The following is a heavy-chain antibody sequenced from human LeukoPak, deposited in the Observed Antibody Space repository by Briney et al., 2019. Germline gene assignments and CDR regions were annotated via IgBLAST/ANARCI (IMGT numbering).Heavy chain of an antibody. CDR2: IIPIFGTA. V-gene: IGHV1-69*13. J-gene: IGHJ6*04. CDR3: ARGPLDYDILTGPYGMDV. D-gene: IGHD3-9*01. CDR1: GGTFSSYA. Sequence: SVKVSCKASGGTFSSYAISRVRQAPGQGLEWMGGIIPIFGTANYAQKFQGRVTITADESTSTAYMELSSLRSEDTAVYYCARGPLDYDILTGPYGMDVWGKGTTVTVSS.